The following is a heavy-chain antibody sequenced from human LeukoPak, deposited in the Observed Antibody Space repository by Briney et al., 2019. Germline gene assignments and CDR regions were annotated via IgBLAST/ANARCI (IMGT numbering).Heavy chain of an antibody. V-gene: IGHV1-18*01. Sequence: GASVKVSCKASGFTFTSYGFSWVRQAPGQGLEWMGWISASNGNTNYAQKFQGRVTMTADTSTSTAYMELRSLRSDDTAVYYCGRDTYYYESGGYYNYWGQGTLVTVSS. CDR1: GFTFTSYG. D-gene: IGHD3-22*01. J-gene: IGHJ4*02. CDR2: ISASNGNT. CDR3: GRDTYYYESGGYYNY.